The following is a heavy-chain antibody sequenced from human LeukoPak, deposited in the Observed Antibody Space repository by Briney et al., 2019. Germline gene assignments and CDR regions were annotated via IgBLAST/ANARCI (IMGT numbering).Heavy chain of an antibody. CDR2: FDPEDGET. V-gene: IGHV1-24*01. CDR3: ATGGIVGAFYFDY. J-gene: IGHJ4*02. Sequence: ASVKVSRKVFGYTLTELSMHWVRQAPGKGLEWMGGFDPEDGETIYAQKFQGRVTMTEDTSTDTAYMELSSLRSEDTAVYYCATGGIVGAFYFDYWGQGTLVTVSS. CDR1: GYTLTELS. D-gene: IGHD1-26*01.